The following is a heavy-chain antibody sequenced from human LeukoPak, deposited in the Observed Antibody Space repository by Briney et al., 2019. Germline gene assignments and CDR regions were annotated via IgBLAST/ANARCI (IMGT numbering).Heavy chain of an antibody. CDR2: INPSGGST. D-gene: IGHD2-15*01. V-gene: IGHV1-46*01. CDR1: GYTFTRYY. CDR3: AKGYCSGGTCYSHDY. Sequence: ASVKVSCKASGYTFTRYYMHWVRQAPGQGLEWMGIINPSGGSTSYAQKFQGRVTMTRVTSTSTVYMELNSLRSEDTAVYYCAKGYCSGGTCYSHDYWGQGTLVTVSS. J-gene: IGHJ4*02.